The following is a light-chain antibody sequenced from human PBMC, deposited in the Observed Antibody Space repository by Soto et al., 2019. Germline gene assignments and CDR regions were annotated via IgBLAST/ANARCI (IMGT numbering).Light chain of an antibody. J-gene: IGLJ2*01. V-gene: IGLV2-11*01. CDR1: RRDVGGYNY. CDR3: CSYAGIYTV. CDR2: DVT. Sequence: QSALTQPRSVSGSPGQSVTISCTGTRRDVGGYNYVSWYQQHPGKAPKLIIYDVTRRPSGVPDRFSGSKSGNTASLTISGLQAEDEADYFCCSYAGIYTVFGGGTKLTAL.